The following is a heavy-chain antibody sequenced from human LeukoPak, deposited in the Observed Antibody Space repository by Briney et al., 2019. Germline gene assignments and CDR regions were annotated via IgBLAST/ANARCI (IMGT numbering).Heavy chain of an antibody. D-gene: IGHD2-2*01. Sequence: GSLRLSCAASGFTFSSYSMNWVRQAPGKGLEWVGFIRSKAYGGTTEYAASVKGRFTISRDDSKSIAYLQMNSLKTEDTAVYYCTRVLIVVVPAAGRPFDYWGQGTLVTVSS. CDR1: GFTFSSYS. CDR2: IRSKAYGGTT. J-gene: IGHJ4*02. CDR3: TRVLIVVVPAAGRPFDY. V-gene: IGHV3-49*04.